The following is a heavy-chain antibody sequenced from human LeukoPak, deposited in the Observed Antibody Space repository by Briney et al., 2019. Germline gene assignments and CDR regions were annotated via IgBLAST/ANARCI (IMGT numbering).Heavy chain of an antibody. CDR2: IYYSGST. J-gene: IGHJ4*02. CDR3: ASSYYDSSGPNY. D-gene: IGHD3-22*01. Sequence: SGTLSLTCTVSGGSISSYYWSWIRQPPGKGLEWIGYIYYSGSTNYNPSLKSRVTISVDTSKNQFSLKLSSVTAADTAVYYCASSYYDSSGPNYWGQGTLVTVSS. V-gene: IGHV4-59*01. CDR1: GGSISSYY.